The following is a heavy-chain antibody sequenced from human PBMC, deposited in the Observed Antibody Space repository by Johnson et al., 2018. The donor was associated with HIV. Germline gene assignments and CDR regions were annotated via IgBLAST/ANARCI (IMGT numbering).Heavy chain of an antibody. CDR1: GFTFSSYA. J-gene: IGHJ3*02. CDR3: ARVRGGSYYLDGFDI. D-gene: IGHD1-26*01. CDR2: ISYDGRNK. V-gene: IGHV3-30*04. Sequence: QVQLVESGGGVVQPGRSLRLSCAASGFTFSSYAMHWVRQAPGMGLEWVADISYDGRNKYYADSVKGRFTISRDNSKSTLYLQMNSLRAEDTALYYCARVRGGSYYLDGFDIWGQGTMITVSS.